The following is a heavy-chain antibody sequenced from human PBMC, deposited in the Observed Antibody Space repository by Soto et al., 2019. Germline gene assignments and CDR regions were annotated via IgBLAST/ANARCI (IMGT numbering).Heavy chain of an antibody. Sequence: EVQLVESGGGLVKPGGSLRLSCAASGFTFSSYSMNWVRQAPGKGLEWVSSISSSSSYIYYADSVKGRFTICRDNAKNSLYLQMNSLRAEDTAVYYCARGVGMVYFNWFDPWGQGTLVTVSS. D-gene: IGHD2-8*01. CDR1: GFTFSSYS. CDR2: ISSSSSYI. J-gene: IGHJ5*02. CDR3: ARGVGMVYFNWFDP. V-gene: IGHV3-21*01.